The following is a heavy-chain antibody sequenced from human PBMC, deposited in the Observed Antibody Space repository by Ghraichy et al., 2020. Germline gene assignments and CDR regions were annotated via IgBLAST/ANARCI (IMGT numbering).Heavy chain of an antibody. D-gene: IGHD3-10*01. CDR2: IFHSGST. CDR1: GGSIRSYY. CDR3: ARDYGSGSYEY. J-gene: IGHJ4*02. V-gene: IGHV4-59*01. Sequence: SETLSLTCTVSGGSIRSYYWSWIRQPPGKGLVWIGYIFHSGSTSYNPSLKSRVTISVDTSKNQFSLKLNSVTAADTAVYYCARDYGSGSYEYWGQGTLVTVSS.